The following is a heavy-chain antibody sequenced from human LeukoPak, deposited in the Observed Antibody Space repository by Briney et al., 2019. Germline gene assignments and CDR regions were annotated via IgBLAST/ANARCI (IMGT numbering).Heavy chain of an antibody. D-gene: IGHD5-24*01. CDR1: GFTFSNYW. CDR2: ISSDGSDT. CDR3: ARDRRERRDGYNYWGALEM. V-gene: IGHV3-74*01. J-gene: IGHJ3*02. Sequence: GGSLRLSCAASGFTFSNYWMNWVRQAPGKGLMWVSRISSDGSDTTYADSVKGRFTISRDKSKNTLYLQIHSLRAEDTAVYYCARDRRERRDGYNYWGALEMWGQGTMVTVSS.